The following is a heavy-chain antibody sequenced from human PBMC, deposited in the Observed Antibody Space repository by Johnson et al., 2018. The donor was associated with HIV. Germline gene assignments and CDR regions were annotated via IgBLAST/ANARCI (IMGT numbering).Heavy chain of an antibody. CDR2: IKQDGSEK. Sequence: MMLVESGGGLVQPGGSLRLSCAASGFTFSYYWMSWVRQAPGKGLEWVANIKQDGSEKYYVDSVKGRFTISRDNAKNSLYLQMNSLRAEDTAVYYCARDSGSYQGAFDIWGQGTMVTVSS. J-gene: IGHJ3*02. CDR1: GFTFSYYW. CDR3: ARDSGSYQGAFDI. V-gene: IGHV3-7*01. D-gene: IGHD1-26*01.